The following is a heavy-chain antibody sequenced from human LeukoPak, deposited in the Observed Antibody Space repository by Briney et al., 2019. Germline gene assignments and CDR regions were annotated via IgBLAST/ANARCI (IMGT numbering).Heavy chain of an antibody. CDR3: ARTIAVAGSLDP. CDR2: IYTSGST. Sequence: SETLSLTCTVSGGSISSYYWSWIRQPAGKGLEWIGRIYTSGSTNYNPSLESRVTMSVDTSKNQFSLKLSSVTAADTAVYYCARTIAVAGSLDPWGQGTLVTVSS. D-gene: IGHD6-19*01. V-gene: IGHV4-4*07. CDR1: GGSISSYY. J-gene: IGHJ5*02.